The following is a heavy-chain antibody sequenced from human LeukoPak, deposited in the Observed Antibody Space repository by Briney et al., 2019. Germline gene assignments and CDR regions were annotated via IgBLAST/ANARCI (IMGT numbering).Heavy chain of an antibody. J-gene: IGHJ3*02. V-gene: IGHV3-23*01. CDR1: GFTFSSYA. D-gene: IGHD1-14*01. Sequence: GGSLRLSCAASGFTFSSYAMSWVRQAPGKGLEWVSGISGSGGSTDYADSVKGRFTISRDNSKNTLYLQMDSLRAEDTAVYYCAILDHVDAFDIWGQGTMVTVSS. CDR3: AILDHVDAFDI. CDR2: ISGSGGST.